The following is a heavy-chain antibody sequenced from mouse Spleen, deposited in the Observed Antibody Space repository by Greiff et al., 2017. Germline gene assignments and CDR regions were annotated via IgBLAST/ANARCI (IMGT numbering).Heavy chain of an antibody. CDR1: GFTFSSYA. Sequence: EVQVVESGGGLVKPGGSLKLSCAASGFTFSSYAMSWVRQTPEKRLEWVATISSGGSYTYYPDSVKGRFTISRDNAKNTLYLQMSSLRSEDTAMYYCARTARAPYFDYWGQGTTLTVSS. CDR3: ARTARAPYFDY. CDR2: ISSGGSYT. D-gene: IGHD3-2*01. J-gene: IGHJ2*01. V-gene: IGHV5-9-3*01.